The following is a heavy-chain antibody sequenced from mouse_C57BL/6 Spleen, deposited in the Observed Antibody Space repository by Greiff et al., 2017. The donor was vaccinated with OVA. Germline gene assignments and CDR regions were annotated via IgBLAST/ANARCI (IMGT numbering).Heavy chain of an antibody. CDR2: INSGSGGT. J-gene: IGHJ4*01. D-gene: IGHD2-5*01. CDR3: AREGYSNYVRAMDY. Sequence: VQLQQSGAELVRPGTSVKVSCKASGYAFTNYLIEWVKQRPGQGLEWIGVINSGSGGTNYNEKFKGKATLTADKSSSTAYMQLSSLTSEDSAVYFCAREGYSNYVRAMDYWGQGTSVTVSS. V-gene: IGHV1-54*01. CDR1: GYAFTNYL.